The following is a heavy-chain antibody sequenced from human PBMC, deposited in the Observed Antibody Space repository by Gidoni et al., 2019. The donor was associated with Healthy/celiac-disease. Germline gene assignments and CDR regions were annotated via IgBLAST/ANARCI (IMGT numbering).Heavy chain of an antibody. CDR3: ARERGDYLPFDY. V-gene: IGHV1-46*01. J-gene: IGHJ4*02. CDR1: GYTFTSYY. D-gene: IGHD4-17*01. Sequence: QVQLVQSGAAVKKPGASVQVSCKASGYTFTSYYMHWVRQAPGQGLEWMGIINPSGGSTSYAQKFQGRVTMNRDTSTSTVYMELSSLRSEDTAVYYCARERGDYLPFDYWGQGTLVTVSS. CDR2: INPSGGST.